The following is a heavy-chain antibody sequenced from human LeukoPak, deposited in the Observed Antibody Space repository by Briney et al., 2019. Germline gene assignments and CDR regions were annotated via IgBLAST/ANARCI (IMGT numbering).Heavy chain of an antibody. D-gene: IGHD5-18*01. Sequence: SETLSLTCTVSGGSISSSSYYWGWIRQPPGKGLELIGHIYYRGSTYYNPSLKSRVTISVDTSKNQFSLKLSSVTAADTAVYYCARRGDSYGLFDYWGQGTLVTVSS. CDR1: GGSISSSSYY. CDR2: IYYRGST. V-gene: IGHV4-39*01. J-gene: IGHJ4*02. CDR3: ARRGDSYGLFDY.